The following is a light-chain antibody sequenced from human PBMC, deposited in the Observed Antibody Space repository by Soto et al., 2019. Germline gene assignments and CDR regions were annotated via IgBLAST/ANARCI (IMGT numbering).Light chain of an antibody. J-gene: IGKJ5*01. CDR3: QQTYTAGDT. CDR2: AGS. V-gene: IGKV1-39*01. CDR1: QSISYY. Sequence: DIQMTQSPSSLSASVGDTVTITCRTSQSISYYLNWYQHKPGKAATLLIFAGSSLQTGVPSRFSGSGSGTEFTLPISSLQPEDFAYYYCQQTYTAGDTFGQGTRLDIK.